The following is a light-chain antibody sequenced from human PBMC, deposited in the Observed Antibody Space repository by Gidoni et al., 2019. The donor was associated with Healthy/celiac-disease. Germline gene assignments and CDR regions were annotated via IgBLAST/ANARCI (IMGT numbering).Light chain of an antibody. J-gene: IGLJ1*01. CDR3: CSYAGSSTF. Sequence: QSALTQPASVSVSPGQSITISCTGTSSDVGSYNLVSWYQQHPGKAPKLMIYEVSKRPSGVSNRFSGSKSGNTASLTISGLQAEDEADYYCCSYAGSSTFFGTGTKGTVL. CDR1: SSDVGSYNL. V-gene: IGLV2-23*02. CDR2: EVS.